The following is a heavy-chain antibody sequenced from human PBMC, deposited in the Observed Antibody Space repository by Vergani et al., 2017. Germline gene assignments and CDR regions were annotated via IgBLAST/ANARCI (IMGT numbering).Heavy chain of an antibody. J-gene: IGHJ5*02. CDR2: ITPFNGNT. V-gene: IGHV1-45*02. CDR1: GYTFTYRY. CDR3: ALAESSTSCINSVCITPETGSWFDP. Sequence: QMQLVQSGAEVKKTGSSVQVSCKASGYTFTYRYLHWVRQAPGQALEWLGWITPFNGNTNYAQTFQDRVTITRDRSMSTAYMELSSLRSEDTAMYYCALAESSTSCINSVCITPETGSWFDPWGQGTLVTVSS. D-gene: IGHD2-2*01.